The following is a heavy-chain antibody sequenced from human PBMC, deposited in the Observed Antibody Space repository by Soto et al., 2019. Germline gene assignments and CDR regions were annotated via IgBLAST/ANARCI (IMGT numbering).Heavy chain of an antibody. CDR1: GDSMSSSNW. V-gene: IGHV4-4*02. CDR2: AHHSGRT. Sequence: VQLQESGPGLLKPSGTLYLTCTVSGDSMSSSNWWNWVRQPPGKGLEWIGEAHHSGRTNYNPSLKSRVTRSVDRSQNRFSLKLSSVTAADTAVYYCARSEATALDYWGQGTLVTVSS. CDR3: ARSEATALDY. J-gene: IGHJ4*02.